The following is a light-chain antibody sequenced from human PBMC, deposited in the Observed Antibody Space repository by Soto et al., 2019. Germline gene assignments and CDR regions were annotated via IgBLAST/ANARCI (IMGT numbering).Light chain of an antibody. CDR3: QQAYSIPRS. CDR1: QSINNF. V-gene: IGKV1-39*01. J-gene: IGKJ1*01. Sequence: IQMTQSPPSLSASQGDRITINCRASQSINNFLHWYQKKPGKAPELLIFAASTLQSGVPSTFRDSGSGTDFTLTISSLQPEDVATYDCQQAYSIPRSFGQGTKV. CDR2: AAS.